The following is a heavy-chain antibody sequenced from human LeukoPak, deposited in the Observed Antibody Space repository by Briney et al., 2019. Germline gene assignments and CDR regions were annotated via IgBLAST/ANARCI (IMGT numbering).Heavy chain of an antibody. CDR1: GGSMSNSNYY. Sequence: SEPLSLTFTVSGGSMSNSNYYWGWIRQPPGKGLEWIGSMYYSGNTYYNPSLKSRVTLSVDTSKNQFSVKLSSVTAADTAVYYCARHGGYTMYYFDYWGQGALVTVSS. D-gene: IGHD5-18*01. CDR3: ARHGGYTMYYFDY. J-gene: IGHJ4*02. CDR2: MYYSGNT. V-gene: IGHV4-39*01.